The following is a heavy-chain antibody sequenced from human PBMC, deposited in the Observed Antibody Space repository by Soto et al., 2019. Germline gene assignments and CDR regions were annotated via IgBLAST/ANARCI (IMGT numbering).Heavy chain of an antibody. CDR2: ISDNGSYT. V-gene: IGHV3-11*05. Sequence: QVLLVESGGGLVKPGGSLRLSCAASGFTSSDYYMSWIRQAPGKGLEWISYISDNGSYTNYADSVEGRFTISRDNSKNSLYLQMNSLRAEDTAVYYCAREMIEPTNYFDNWGQGTLVTVSS. CDR1: GFTSSDYY. J-gene: IGHJ4*02. CDR3: AREMIEPTNYFDN. D-gene: IGHD2-21*01.